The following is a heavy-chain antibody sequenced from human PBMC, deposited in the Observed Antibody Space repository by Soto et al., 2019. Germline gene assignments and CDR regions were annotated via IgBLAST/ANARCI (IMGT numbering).Heavy chain of an antibody. CDR3: TSDSCSTLIVVPFDY. CDR2: IKSKTDGGTT. Sequence: EVHLVESGGGLVKPGGSLRLSCAASGFTFSNVWINWVRQAPGKGLEWVGRIKSKTDGGTTDFAAPVKGRFAISRDYSKDIVYLQMNSLKADDTGRYSCTSDSCSTLIVVPFDYWGHGTMVTVSS. V-gene: IGHV3-15*07. D-gene: IGHD2-15*01. CDR1: GFTFSNVW. J-gene: IGHJ4*01.